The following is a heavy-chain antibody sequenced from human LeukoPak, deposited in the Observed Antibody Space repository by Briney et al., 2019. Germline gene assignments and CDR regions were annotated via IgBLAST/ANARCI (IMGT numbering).Heavy chain of an antibody. CDR1: GDSVSSNSAP. V-gene: IGHV6-1*01. Sequence: SQTLSLTCAISGDSVSSNSAPWNWIRQSPSRGLEWLGRTYYRSKWYNDYAVSVKSRITINPDTSKNQFSLQLNSVTPEDTAVYYCARDIQHSSSWMYYYYMDVWGKGTTVTVSS. D-gene: IGHD6-13*01. CDR2: TYYRSKWYN. CDR3: ARDIQHSSSWMYYYYMDV. J-gene: IGHJ6*03.